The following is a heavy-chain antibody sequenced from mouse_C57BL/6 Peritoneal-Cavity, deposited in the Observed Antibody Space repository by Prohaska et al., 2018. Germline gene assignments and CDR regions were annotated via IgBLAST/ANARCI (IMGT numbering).Heavy chain of an antibody. V-gene: IGHV1-22*01. CDR3: ARIEAYYYGSSYYLDV. Sequence: HGKSLEWFGYINPNNGGTSYKQKFKAKATLTVNKCSSTAYKELRSLTSEDSTVYYCARIEAYYYGSSYYLDVWGKGTTVTVSS. CDR2: INPNNGGT. J-gene: IGHJ1*03. D-gene: IGHD1-1*01.